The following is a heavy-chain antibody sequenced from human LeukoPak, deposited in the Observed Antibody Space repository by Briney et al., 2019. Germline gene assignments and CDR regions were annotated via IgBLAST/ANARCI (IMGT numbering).Heavy chain of an antibody. CDR2: INHTGLT. CDR3: ARVKNYCAETNCHWHAFDI. J-gene: IGHJ3*02. Sequence: PSETLSLTCTVSGGSLSGDYWWSCIRQSPGKGLEWIGDINHTGLTNCITSLKSLVTISVDTSQNQFSLKLSPVTAAVTAVYYCARVKNYCAETNCHWHAFDIWGQGTTVTVTS. V-gene: IGHV4-34*01. CDR1: GGSLSGDY. D-gene: IGHD2-8*02.